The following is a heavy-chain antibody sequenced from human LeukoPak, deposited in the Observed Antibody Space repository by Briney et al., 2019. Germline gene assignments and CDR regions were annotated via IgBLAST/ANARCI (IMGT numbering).Heavy chain of an antibody. Sequence: ASVKVSCKASGYTFTGYYMHWVRQAPGQGLEWMGWINPNSGGTNYAQKFQGWVTMTRDTSISTAYMELSRLRAEDTALYYCAKTGIRGKGLDYWGQGTLVTVSS. V-gene: IGHV1-2*04. D-gene: IGHD3-10*01. CDR1: GYTFTGYY. CDR3: AKTGIRGKGLDY. J-gene: IGHJ4*02. CDR2: INPNSGGT.